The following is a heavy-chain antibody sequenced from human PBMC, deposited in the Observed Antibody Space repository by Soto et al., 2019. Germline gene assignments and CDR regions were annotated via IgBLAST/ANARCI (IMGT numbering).Heavy chain of an antibody. CDR3: ATGDCSGGSCSIRWGDWFDP. D-gene: IGHD2-15*01. J-gene: IGHJ5*02. V-gene: IGHV1-24*01. CDR1: GYTLTELS. Sequence: QVPLVQSGAEVKKPGASVKVSCKVSGYTLTELSMHWVRQAPGKGLEWMGGFDPEDGETIYAQKFQGRVTMTEDTSTDTAYMELSSLRSEDTAVYYCATGDCSGGSCSIRWGDWFDPWGQGTLVTVSS. CDR2: FDPEDGET.